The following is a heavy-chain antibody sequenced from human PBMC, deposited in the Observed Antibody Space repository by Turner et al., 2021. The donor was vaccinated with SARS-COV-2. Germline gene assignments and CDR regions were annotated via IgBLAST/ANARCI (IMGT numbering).Heavy chain of an antibody. V-gene: IGHV3-53*04. CDR1: GFTVYNNY. Sequence: EVQLVESGGGLAQPGGSLGLSCAASGFTVYNNYMTWVRQAPGKGLEWVSVNYSGGQTYYADSVKGRFTISRHSSKNTLYLQMNSLRPEDTAMYYCTTSPAVGYWGQGTLVTVSS. J-gene: IGHJ4*02. CDR2: NYSGGQT. D-gene: IGHD2-2*01. CDR3: TTSPAVGY.